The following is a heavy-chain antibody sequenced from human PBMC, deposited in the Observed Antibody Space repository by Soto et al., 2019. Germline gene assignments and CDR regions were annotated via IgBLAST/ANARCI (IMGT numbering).Heavy chain of an antibody. CDR1: GNTFTYVY. V-gene: IGHV1-2*02. D-gene: IGHD1-26*01. CDR2: INPNSGGT. Sequence: GASVKVSCKGSGNTFTYVYLHWVRQAPGQGLEWMGWINPNSGGTNYAQKFQGRVTMTRDTSISTAYMELSRLRSDDTAVYYCARDPYVGARVSFDYWGQGTLVTVSS. CDR3: ARDPYVGARVSFDY. J-gene: IGHJ4*02.